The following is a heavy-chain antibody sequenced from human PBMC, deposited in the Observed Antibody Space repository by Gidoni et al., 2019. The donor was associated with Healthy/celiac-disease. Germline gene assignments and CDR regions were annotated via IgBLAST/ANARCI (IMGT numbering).Heavy chain of an antibody. Sequence: QLQLQESGPGLVKPSETLSLTCTVSGGSISSSSYYWGWIRQPLGKGLEWIGSIYYIGSTYYNPSLKSRVTISVDTSKNQFSLNLSSVTAADTAVYYCARNPRPGLIFGVVPNWFDPWGQGTLVTVSS. CDR3: ARNPRPGLIFGVVPNWFDP. CDR2: IYYIGST. V-gene: IGHV4-39*01. CDR1: GGSISSSSYY. J-gene: IGHJ5*02. D-gene: IGHD3-3*01.